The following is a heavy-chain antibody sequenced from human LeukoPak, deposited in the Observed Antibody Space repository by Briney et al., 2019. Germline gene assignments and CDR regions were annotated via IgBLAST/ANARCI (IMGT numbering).Heavy chain of an antibody. J-gene: IGHJ3*02. CDR2: IFYVGST. CDR1: GDSIGSHY. V-gene: IGHV4-59*11. Sequence: PSETLSLTCTVSGDSIGSHYWSWIRQPPGKGLEWIGYIFYVGSTNYNPSLKRRVTTSVDTPKNQFSLTLTSVPAADTAVYYCVRDYYDSRGEAFDIWGQGTMVTVSS. D-gene: IGHD3-22*01. CDR3: VRDYYDSRGEAFDI.